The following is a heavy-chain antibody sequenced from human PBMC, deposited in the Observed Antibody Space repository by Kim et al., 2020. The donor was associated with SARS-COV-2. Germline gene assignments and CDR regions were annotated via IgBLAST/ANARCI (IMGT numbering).Heavy chain of an antibody. V-gene: IGHV6-1*01. J-gene: IGHJ4*02. CDR3: AKGTLEGGFDY. Sequence: EYAVSVKSRITLTPDTSNNQFSLQLDSVAPDDTAVYYCAKGTLEGGFDYWGQGTLVTVSS.